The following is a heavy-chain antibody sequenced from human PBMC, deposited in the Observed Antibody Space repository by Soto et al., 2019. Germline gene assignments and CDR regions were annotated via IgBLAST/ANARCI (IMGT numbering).Heavy chain of an antibody. J-gene: IGHJ6*02. Sequence: QVQLQESGPGLVKSSETLSLTCTVSGGSISSYYWSWIRQPAGKGLEWIGRVYTSGSTNYNPSLRSRVTMSVDTSKNQFSLKLNSVTAADTAVYYCARDRPIVATSGYGMDVWGQGTAVTVSS. CDR1: GGSISSYY. CDR3: ARDRPIVATSGYGMDV. CDR2: VYTSGST. V-gene: IGHV4-4*07. D-gene: IGHD5-12*01.